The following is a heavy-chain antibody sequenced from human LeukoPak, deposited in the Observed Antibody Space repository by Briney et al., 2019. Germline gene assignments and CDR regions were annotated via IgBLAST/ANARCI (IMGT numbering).Heavy chain of an antibody. CDR1: GYSFTTYW. V-gene: IGHV5-51*01. Sequence: GESLKISCTASGYSFTTYWIGWVRQLPGKGLEWMGIIYPRDSDTKYSPSFEGRVIISVDKSIGTAYLHWISLKASDTAIYYRARSPSGSNNWFDPWGQETLVTVSS. D-gene: IGHD3-22*01. CDR2: IYPRDSDT. J-gene: IGHJ5*02. CDR3: ARSPSGSNNWFDP.